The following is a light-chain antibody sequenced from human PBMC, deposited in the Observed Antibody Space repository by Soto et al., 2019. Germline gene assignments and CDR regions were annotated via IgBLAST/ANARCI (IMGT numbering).Light chain of an antibody. CDR1: SSDVGGYDF. V-gene: IGLV2-8*01. Sequence: QAVLTQPPSASGSPGQSVTISCTGTSSDVGGYDFVSWYQQHPGKAPKLVIYEVTRRPSGVPDRFSGSKSGNTASLTVSGIQAEDEAVYYCSSYAGSTIFGGGTKLTVL. J-gene: IGLJ2*01. CDR2: EVT. CDR3: SSYAGSTI.